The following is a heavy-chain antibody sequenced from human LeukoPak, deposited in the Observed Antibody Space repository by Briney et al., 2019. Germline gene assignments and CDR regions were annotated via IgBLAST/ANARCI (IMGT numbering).Heavy chain of an antibody. J-gene: IGHJ6*03. Sequence: PSETLSLTCTVSGGPISSDYWSWIRQPPGKGLEWIGYIQTSGSTNYNPSIKSRVTISVDTSKSQISLKLSSVTAADPAVYYCARPLWRGYYTSTPSDFYYYMDVWGKGTTVTVSS. D-gene: IGHD3-3*01. CDR3: ARPLWRGYYTSTPSDFYYYMDV. CDR1: GGPISSDY. CDR2: IQTSGST. V-gene: IGHV4-4*09.